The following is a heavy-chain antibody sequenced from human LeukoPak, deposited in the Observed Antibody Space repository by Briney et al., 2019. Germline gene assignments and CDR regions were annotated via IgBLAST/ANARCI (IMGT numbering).Heavy chain of an antibody. D-gene: IGHD3-16*02. CDR2: ISSSGSTI. CDR3: ARDRYSERSSQGLFPTGDAFDI. CDR1: GFTFSSYE. Sequence: GGSLRLSCAASGFTFSSYEMNWVRQAPGKGLEWVSYISSSGSTIYYADSVKGRFTISRDNAKNSLYLQMNSLRAEDTAVYYCARDRYSERSSQGLFPTGDAFDIWGQGTMVTVSS. V-gene: IGHV3-48*03. J-gene: IGHJ3*02.